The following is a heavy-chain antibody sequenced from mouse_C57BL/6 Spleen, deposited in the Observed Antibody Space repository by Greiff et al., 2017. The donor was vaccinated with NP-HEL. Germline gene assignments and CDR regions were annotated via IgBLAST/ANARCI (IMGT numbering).Heavy chain of an antibody. V-gene: IGHV1-26*01. Sequence: EVQLQQSGPELVKPGASVKISCKASGYTFTDYYMTWVKQSHGKSLEWIGAINPNNGGTSYNQKFKGKATLTVDKSSSTAYMELRSLTSEDSAVYYCARENGSSDGWFAYWGQGTLVTVSA. CDR2: INPNNGGT. D-gene: IGHD1-1*01. CDR3: ARENGSSDGWFAY. J-gene: IGHJ3*01. CDR1: GYTFTDYY.